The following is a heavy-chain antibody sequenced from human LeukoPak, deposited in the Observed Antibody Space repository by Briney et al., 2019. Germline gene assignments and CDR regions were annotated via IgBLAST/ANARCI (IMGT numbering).Heavy chain of an antibody. CDR2: IYYSGST. Sequence: PSETLSLTCTVSGDSISSSSYYWGWIRQPPGKGLEWIGSIYYSGSTYYNPSLKSRVTISVDTSKNQFSLKLSSVTAADTAVYYCARRITIFGVVIAGWFDPWGQGTLVTVSS. J-gene: IGHJ5*02. CDR1: GDSISSSSYY. D-gene: IGHD3-3*01. CDR3: ARRITIFGVVIAGWFDP. V-gene: IGHV4-39*01.